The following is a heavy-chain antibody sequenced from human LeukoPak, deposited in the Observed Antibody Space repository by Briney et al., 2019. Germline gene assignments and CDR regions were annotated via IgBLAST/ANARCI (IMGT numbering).Heavy chain of an antibody. Sequence: ASVKVSCKSSGYTFTDYYIHWVRQAPGQGLQWMGWINPNSGDTNYAQNFQGRVTMTRDTSISTAYMELSRLRSDDTAVYYCARAPMQLWGDQLIDYWGQGTLVTVSS. J-gene: IGHJ4*02. D-gene: IGHD5-18*01. V-gene: IGHV1-2*02. CDR1: GYTFTDYY. CDR3: ARAPMQLWGDQLIDY. CDR2: INPNSGDT.